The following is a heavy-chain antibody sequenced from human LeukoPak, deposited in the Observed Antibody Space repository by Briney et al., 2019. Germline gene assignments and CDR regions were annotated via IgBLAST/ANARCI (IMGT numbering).Heavy chain of an antibody. CDR1: GYTSTGYY. CDR2: INPNSGGT. D-gene: IGHD3-10*02. CDR3: ASVRGVQSPFDY. V-gene: IGHV1-2*02. J-gene: IGHJ4*02. Sequence: ASVKVSRMASGYTSTGYYMHWVRQAPGQGLEWMGWINPNSGGTNYAQKFQGRVTMTRDTSISTAYMELSRLRSDDTAVYYCASVRGVQSPFDYWGQGTLVTVSS.